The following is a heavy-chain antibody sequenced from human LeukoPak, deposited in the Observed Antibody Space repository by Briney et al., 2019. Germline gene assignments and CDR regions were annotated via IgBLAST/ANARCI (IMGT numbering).Heavy chain of an antibody. J-gene: IGHJ5*02. Sequence: SVKVSCKASGGTFSSYAISWVRQAPGQGLEWMGGIIPIFGTANYAQKFQGRVTITADESTSTAYMELSSLRSEDTAVYYCARDPHHSGYDSWFDPWGQGTLVTVSS. CDR2: IIPIFGTA. V-gene: IGHV1-69*13. CDR1: GGTFSSYA. D-gene: IGHD5-12*01. CDR3: ARDPHHSGYDSWFDP.